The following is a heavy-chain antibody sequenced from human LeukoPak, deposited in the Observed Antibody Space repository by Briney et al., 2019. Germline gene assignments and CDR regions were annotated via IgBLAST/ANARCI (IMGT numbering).Heavy chain of an antibody. V-gene: IGHV4-38-2*02. Sequence: SETLSLTCTVSGYPISSGCYWGWIRQPPGKGLEWIGSIYHSGSTYYDPSLKSRVTISVDTSKNQFSLKLSSVTAADTAVYYCARATLGYDFWSGYYTGEFDYWGQGTLVTVSS. CDR3: ARATLGYDFWSGYYTGEFDY. CDR2: IYHSGST. D-gene: IGHD3-3*01. J-gene: IGHJ4*02. CDR1: GYPISSGCY.